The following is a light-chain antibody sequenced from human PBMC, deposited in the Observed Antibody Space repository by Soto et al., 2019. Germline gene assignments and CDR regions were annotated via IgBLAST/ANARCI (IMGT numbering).Light chain of an antibody. CDR1: QGVNTY. J-gene: IGKJ4*01. CDR2: GPS. V-gene: IGKV3-15*01. CDR3: QQYYDWPLT. Sequence: EIVMTQSPATLSVYPGERATLFCRASQGVNTYLAWYQQKPCQAPRLLIYGPSTRATGIPARFSGSGSGTEFTLTIRILQSADFAVYYCQQYYDWPLTFGGGTKVEVK.